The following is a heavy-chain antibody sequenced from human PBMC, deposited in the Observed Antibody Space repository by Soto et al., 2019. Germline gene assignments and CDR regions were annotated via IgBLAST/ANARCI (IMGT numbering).Heavy chain of an antibody. Sequence: ASVKVSCKVSGYTLTELSMHWVRQAPGKGIEWMGGFDPEDGETIYAQKLQGRVTMTEDTSTDTAYMKLRSLRSEDTAVYYCATDLLGAARRPIGSWLKPTTNDYWGHGTLVTVSS. J-gene: IGHJ4*01. V-gene: IGHV1-24*01. CDR1: GYTLTELS. CDR3: ATDLLGAARRPIGSWLKPTTNDY. CDR2: FDPEDGET. D-gene: IGHD6-6*01.